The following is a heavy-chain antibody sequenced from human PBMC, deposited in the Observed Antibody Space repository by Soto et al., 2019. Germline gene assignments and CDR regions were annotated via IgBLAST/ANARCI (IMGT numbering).Heavy chain of an antibody. D-gene: IGHD6-6*01. CDR1: GGSFSGYY. CDR3: ARGVSWFDP. V-gene: IGHV4-34*01. J-gene: IGHJ5*02. Sequence: SETLSLTCAVYGGSFSGYYWSWIRQPPGKGLEWIGEINHSGSTNYNPSLKSRVTISVDTSKNQFSLKLSSVTAAGTAVYYCARGVSWFDPWGQGTLVTVSS. CDR2: INHSGST.